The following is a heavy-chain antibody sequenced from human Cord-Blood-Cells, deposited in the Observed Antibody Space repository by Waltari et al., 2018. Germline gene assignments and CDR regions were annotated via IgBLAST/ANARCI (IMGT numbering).Heavy chain of an antibody. J-gene: IGHJ2*01. D-gene: IGHD2-21*02. CDR3: ARGGNGGNSNWYFDL. Sequence: QVQLVQSGAEVKKPGASVKVSCKASGYTFTSYAKHWVRQAPGQRLEWMGWINAGNGNTKYSRKFQGRVTITRDTSASTAYMELSSLRSEDTAVYYCARGGNGGNSNWYFDLWGHGTLVTVSS. CDR2: INAGNGNT. CDR1: GYTFTSYA. V-gene: IGHV1-3*01.